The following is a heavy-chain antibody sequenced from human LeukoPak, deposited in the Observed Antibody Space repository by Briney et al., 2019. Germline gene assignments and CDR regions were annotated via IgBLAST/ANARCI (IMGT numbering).Heavy chain of an antibody. CDR3: AKGSSSSRPYYFDY. V-gene: IGHV3-23*01. Sequence: PGGSLRLSCAASGFTFSSYVTSWVRQAPGKGLEWVSAISDNSVSTYYADSVKGRFTVSRDNSKNTLYLQMNSLRVEDTAVYFCAKGSSSSRPYYFDYWGQGTLVTVSS. D-gene: IGHD6-6*01. CDR2: ISDNSVST. J-gene: IGHJ4*02. CDR1: GFTFSSYV.